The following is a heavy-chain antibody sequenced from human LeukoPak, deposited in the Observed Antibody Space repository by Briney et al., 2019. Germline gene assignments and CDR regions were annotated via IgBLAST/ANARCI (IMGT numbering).Heavy chain of an antibody. CDR2: IYSGGST. D-gene: IGHD3-10*01. Sequence: GGSLRLSCAASGFTVSSNYMSWVRQAPGKGLEWVSVIYSGGSTYYADSVKGLFTISRDNSKNTLYLHMNSLRAEDTAVYYCARDQPDYGSGMGPFDYWGQGTLVTVSS. CDR3: ARDQPDYGSGMGPFDY. J-gene: IGHJ4*02. V-gene: IGHV3-53*01. CDR1: GFTVSSNY.